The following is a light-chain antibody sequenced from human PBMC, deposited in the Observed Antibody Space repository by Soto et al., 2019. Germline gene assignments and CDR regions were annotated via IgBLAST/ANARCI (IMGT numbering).Light chain of an antibody. J-gene: IGKJ5*01. Sequence: EIVLTQSPGTRSLSPGERATLSCRASQSVRSTYLAWYQQKPGQAPRLLIHGASSRATGIPDRFSGSGSGTDFTLTISRLEPEDFAVYYCKQYSSSLPITFG. V-gene: IGKV3-20*01. CDR2: GAS. CDR3: KQYSSSLPIT. CDR1: QSVRSTY.